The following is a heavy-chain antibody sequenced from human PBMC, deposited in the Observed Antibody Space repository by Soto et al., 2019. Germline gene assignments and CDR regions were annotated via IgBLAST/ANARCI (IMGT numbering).Heavy chain of an antibody. CDR3: ARDHVAYCGGDCYGVGYYYGMDV. V-gene: IGHV1-69*13. Sequence: SVKVSCKASGGTFSSYAISWVRQAPGQGLEWMGGIIPIFGTANYAQKFQGRVTITADESTSTAYMELSSLRSEDTAVYYCARDHVAYCGGDCYGVGYYYGMDVWGQGTTVTVSS. CDR1: GGTFSSYA. D-gene: IGHD2-21*02. CDR2: IIPIFGTA. J-gene: IGHJ6*02.